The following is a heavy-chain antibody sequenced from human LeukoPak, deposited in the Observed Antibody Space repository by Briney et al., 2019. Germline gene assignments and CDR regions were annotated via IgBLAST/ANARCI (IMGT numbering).Heavy chain of an antibody. D-gene: IGHD1-14*01. J-gene: IGHJ4*02. Sequence: SETLSLTCALYGGSFNTYYWSWVRQPPGKGLQWIAEINHRGNMNYNPSLKSRVTISLDMSKKQFSLNLTSVTAADTAVYYCAITGDAFDGDSWGQGTLIAVSS. V-gene: IGHV4-34*01. CDR3: AITGDAFDGDS. CDR2: INHRGNM. CDR1: GGSFNTYY.